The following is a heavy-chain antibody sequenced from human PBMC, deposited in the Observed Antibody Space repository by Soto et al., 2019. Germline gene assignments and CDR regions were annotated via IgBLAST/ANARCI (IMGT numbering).Heavy chain of an antibody. CDR2: IWYDGSNK. CDR3: ARDRQVVGGYSYGYGDY. J-gene: IGHJ4*02. CDR1: GFTFSSYG. Sequence: QVQLVESGGGVVQPGRSLRLSCAASGFTFSSYGMHWVRQAPGKGLEWVAVIWYDGSNKYYADPVKGRFTISRDNSKNTLYLQMNSLRAEDTAVYYCARDRQVVGGYSYGYGDYWGQGTLVTVSS. V-gene: IGHV3-33*01. D-gene: IGHD5-18*01.